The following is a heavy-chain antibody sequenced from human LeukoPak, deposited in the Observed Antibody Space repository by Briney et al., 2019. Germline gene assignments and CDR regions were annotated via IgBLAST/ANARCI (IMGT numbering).Heavy chain of an antibody. CDR1: GGSISSSSYY. V-gene: IGHV4-39*01. D-gene: IGHD6-19*01. CDR2: IYYSGST. J-gene: IGHJ3*02. Sequence: PSETLSLTCTVSGGSISSSSYYWGWIRQPPGKGLEWIGSIYYSGSTYYNPSLKSRVTISVDTSKNQFSLKLSSVTAADTAVYYCARPSSVSVDWQWLDDAFDIWGQGTMVTVSS. CDR3: ARPSSVSVDWQWLDDAFDI.